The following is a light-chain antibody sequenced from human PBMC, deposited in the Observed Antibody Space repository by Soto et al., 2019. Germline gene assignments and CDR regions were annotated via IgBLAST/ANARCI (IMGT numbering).Light chain of an antibody. CDR3: SSYTSSSTVI. CDR1: SSDVGGYNY. J-gene: IGLJ2*01. CDR2: DVS. Sequence: QSALTQPASVSGSPGQSITISCTGTSSDVGGYNYVSWYQQHPGKAPELMIYDVSYRPSGVSSRFSGSKSGNTASLTISGLQAEDEADYYCSSYTSSSTVIFGGGTKLT. V-gene: IGLV2-14*03.